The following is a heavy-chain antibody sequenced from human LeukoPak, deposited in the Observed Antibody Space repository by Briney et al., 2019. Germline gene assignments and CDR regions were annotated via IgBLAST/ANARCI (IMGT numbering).Heavy chain of an antibody. J-gene: IGHJ3*02. CDR3: ARDRRDSGAFDI. CDR1: GGSISSYY. V-gene: IGHV4-59*01. CDR2: IYTSGST. Sequence: SETLSLTCTVSGGSISSYYWSWIRQPPGKGLEWIGYIYTSGSTNYNPSLKSRVTISVDTSKNQFSLKLSSVTAADTAVYYCARDRRDSGAFDIWGQGTMVTVSS. D-gene: IGHD1-1*01.